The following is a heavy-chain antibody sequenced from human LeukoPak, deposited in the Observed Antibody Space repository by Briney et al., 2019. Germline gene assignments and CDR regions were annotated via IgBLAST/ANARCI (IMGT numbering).Heavy chain of an antibody. D-gene: IGHD6-19*01. V-gene: IGHV1-2*02. CDR3: AKVGRLEWLVGDLVY. Sequence: ASVKVSCKASGYTFTGNFMHWVRQAPGQGLEWMGWINPNSGGTNYAQKFQGRVTMTRDTSISTAYMELSRLKSDDTAVYYCAKVGRLEWLVGDLVYWGQGTLVTVSS. J-gene: IGHJ4*02. CDR2: INPNSGGT. CDR1: GYTFTGNF.